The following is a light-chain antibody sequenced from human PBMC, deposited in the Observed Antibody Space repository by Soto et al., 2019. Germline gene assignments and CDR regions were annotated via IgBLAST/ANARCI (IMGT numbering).Light chain of an antibody. V-gene: IGKV3-15*01. CDR3: QQYNNWPQT. Sequence: EIVMTQSPATLSVSPGERATLSCRASQSVSSDLAWYHQKPGQAPRLLIYGASTRAADVPARFSGGGSGTEFTLTISSLQSEDFAEYHCQQYNNWPQTFGQGTKVDIK. CDR1: QSVSSD. J-gene: IGKJ1*01. CDR2: GAS.